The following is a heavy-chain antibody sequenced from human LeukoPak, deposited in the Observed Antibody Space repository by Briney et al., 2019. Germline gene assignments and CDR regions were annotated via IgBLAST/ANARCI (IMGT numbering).Heavy chain of an antibody. D-gene: IGHD6-19*01. CDR1: GFTFSSYG. J-gene: IGHJ4*02. CDR3: AKDMRYSSQY. V-gene: IGHV3-30*02. CDR2: IRYDGSNK. Sequence: GGSLRLSCAASGFTFSSYGMHWVRQAPGKGLEWAAFIRYDGSNKYYADSVKGRFTISRDNSKNTLYLQMNSLRAEDTAVYYCAKDMRYSSQYWGQGTLVTVSS.